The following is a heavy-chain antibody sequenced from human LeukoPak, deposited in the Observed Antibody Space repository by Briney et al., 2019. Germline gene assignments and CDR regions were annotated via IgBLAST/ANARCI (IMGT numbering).Heavy chain of an antibody. J-gene: IGHJ4*02. D-gene: IGHD5-18*01. CDR2: ISGSGGST. CDR1: GFTFSSYA. Sequence: GGSLRLSCAASGFTFSSYAMSWVRQAPGKGLEWVSGISGSGGSTNDADSVEGRFTISRDNSKNTLYLQMNSLRAEDTAVYYCAKSRGYCYGSNYYFDYWGQGTLVTVSS. CDR3: AKSRGYCYGSNYYFDY. V-gene: IGHV3-23*01.